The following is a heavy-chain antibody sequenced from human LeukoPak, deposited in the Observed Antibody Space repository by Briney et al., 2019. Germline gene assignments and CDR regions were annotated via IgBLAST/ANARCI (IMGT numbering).Heavy chain of an antibody. V-gene: IGHV4-39*01. CDR2: IYYRGRT. J-gene: IGHJ5*02. CDR3: ARQGGVDHCYRAFDP. D-gene: IGHD2-2*02. Sequence: PSETLSLTCTVSGASISATSFYWGWIRQPPGKELEWIGSIYYRGRTDYNPSLTSRVTISVDTSNNQFSLKLNSMTAADTAVYYCARQGGVDHCYRAFDPWGQGTLVTVSS. CDR1: GASISATSFY.